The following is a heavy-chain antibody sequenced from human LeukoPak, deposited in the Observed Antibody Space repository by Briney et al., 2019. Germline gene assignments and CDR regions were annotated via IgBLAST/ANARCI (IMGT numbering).Heavy chain of an antibody. Sequence: PGGSLRLSCAASGFTVSNNYMTWVRQAPGKGLEWVSVIYSGGSTYYADSVKGRFTISRDNSKNTLYLQMNSLRAEDTAVYYCARDEPSTDSTDLDYWGQGTLVTVSS. CDR3: ARDEPSTDSTDLDY. J-gene: IGHJ4*02. CDR1: GFTVSNNY. V-gene: IGHV3-66*01. CDR2: IYSGGST. D-gene: IGHD2/OR15-2a*01.